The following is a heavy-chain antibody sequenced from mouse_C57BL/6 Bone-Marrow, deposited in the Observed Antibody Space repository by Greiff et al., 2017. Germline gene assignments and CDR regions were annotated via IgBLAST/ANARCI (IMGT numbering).Heavy chain of an antibody. J-gene: IGHJ2*01. CDR2: ISDGGSYT. V-gene: IGHV5-4*03. D-gene: IGHD2-3*01. CDR1: GFTFSSYA. CDR3: ARGGYDYVDY. Sequence: EVKLQESGGGLVKPGGSLKLSCAASGFTFSSYAMSWVRQTPEKRLEWVATISDGGSYTYYPDNVKGRFTISRDNAKNNLYLQMSHLKSEDTAMYYCARGGYDYVDYWGQGTTLTVSS.